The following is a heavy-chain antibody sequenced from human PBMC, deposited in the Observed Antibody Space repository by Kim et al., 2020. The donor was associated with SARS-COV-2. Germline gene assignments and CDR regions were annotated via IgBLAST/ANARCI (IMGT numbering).Heavy chain of an antibody. D-gene: IGHD5-12*01. CDR3: ARRGGGYDLVY. V-gene: IGHV5-51*01. CDR1: GYSFSSYW. CDR2: IYPGDPNP. J-gene: IGHJ4*02. Sequence: GESLKISCKGSGYSFSSYWLAWVRQKPGKGLEWMGIIYPGDPNPTYSPSFQGQVTISADKSVSTAFLQWRSLKASDTAMYYCARRGGGYDLVYWGQGTLV.